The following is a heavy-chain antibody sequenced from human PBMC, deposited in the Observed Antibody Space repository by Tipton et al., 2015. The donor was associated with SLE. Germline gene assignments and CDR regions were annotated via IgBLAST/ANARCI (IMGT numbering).Heavy chain of an antibody. CDR1: GGSFSGYY. D-gene: IGHD3-3*01. Sequence: TLSLTCAVYGGSFSGYYWSWIRQPPGKGLEWIGYIYYSGSTNYNPSLKSRVTISVDTSKNQFSLKLSSVTAADTAVYYCARVEIFGVVITFGWFDPWGQGTLVTVSS. J-gene: IGHJ5*02. CDR2: IYYSGST. CDR3: ARVEIFGVVITFGWFDP. V-gene: IGHV4-34*01.